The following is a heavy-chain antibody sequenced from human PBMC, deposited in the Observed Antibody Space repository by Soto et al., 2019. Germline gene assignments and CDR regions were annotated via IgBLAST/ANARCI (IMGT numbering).Heavy chain of an antibody. CDR1: GGSISSGDYY. CDR3: ARDRFYDFWSGYWVFDP. Sequence: PSETLSLTCTVSGGSISSGDYYWSWIRQPPGKGLEWIGYIYYSGSTSYNPSLKSRVTMSIDMSKNQFSLKLSSVTAADTAVYYCARDRFYDFWSGYWVFDPWGQGTLVTVS. V-gene: IGHV4-30-4*01. CDR2: IYYSGST. D-gene: IGHD3-3*01. J-gene: IGHJ5*02.